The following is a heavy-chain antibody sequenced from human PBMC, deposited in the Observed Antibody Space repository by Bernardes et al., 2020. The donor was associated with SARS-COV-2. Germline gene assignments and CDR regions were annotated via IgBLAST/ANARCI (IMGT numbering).Heavy chain of an antibody. CDR1: GGSISSYY. Sequence: SETLSLTCTVSGGSISSYYWSWIRQPPGKGLEWIGYIYYSGSTNYNPSLKSRVTISVDTSKNQFSLKLSSVTAADTAVYYCAEGLGPPPRSWGQGTLVTVSS. J-gene: IGHJ5*02. CDR3: AEGLGPPPRS. D-gene: IGHD3-16*01. V-gene: IGHV4-59*01. CDR2: IYYSGST.